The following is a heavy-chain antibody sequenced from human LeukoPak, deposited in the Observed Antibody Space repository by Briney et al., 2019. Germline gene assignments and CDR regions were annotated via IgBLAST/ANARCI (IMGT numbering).Heavy chain of an antibody. CDR2: IKQDGSEK. D-gene: IGHD5-24*01. CDR1: GFTFSSYW. V-gene: IGHV3-7*01. CDR3: ARPGRLGDGYNSGLRAFDI. Sequence: GGSLRLSCAASGFTFSSYWMSWVRQAPGKGLEWVANIKQDGSEKYYVDSVKGRFTISRDNAKNSLYLQMNSLRAEDTAVYYCARPGRLGDGYNSGLRAFDIWGQGTMVTVSS. J-gene: IGHJ3*02.